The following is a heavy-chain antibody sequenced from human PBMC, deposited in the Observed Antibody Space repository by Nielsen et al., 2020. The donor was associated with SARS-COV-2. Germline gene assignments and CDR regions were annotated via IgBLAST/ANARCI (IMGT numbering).Heavy chain of an antibody. Sequence: GGSLRLSCAASGFIFDDYAMYWVRQPPGKGLEWVSGISSKSGSIGYADSVKGRFSISRDNAKNSLYLHMNSLRVEDTAVYYCVRDSSIVIWSGYPVDWGQGTLVTVSS. CDR2: ISSKSGSI. J-gene: IGHJ4*02. CDR3: VRDSSIVIWSGYPVD. CDR1: GFIFDDYA. V-gene: IGHV3-9*01. D-gene: IGHD3-3*01.